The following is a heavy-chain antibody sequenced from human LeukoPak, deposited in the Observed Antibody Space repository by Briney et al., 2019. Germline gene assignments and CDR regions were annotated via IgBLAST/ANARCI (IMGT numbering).Heavy chain of an antibody. CDR3: AKDNYYDSSGYWNY. CDR1: GFIFSTYG. CDR2: ISWNSGSI. Sequence: TGGSLRLSCAASGFIFSTYGMHWVRQAPGKGLEWVSGISWNSGSIGYADSVKGRFTISRDNAKNSLYLQMNSLRAEDTALYYCAKDNYYDSSGYWNYWGQGTLVTVSS. D-gene: IGHD3-22*01. J-gene: IGHJ4*02. V-gene: IGHV3-9*01.